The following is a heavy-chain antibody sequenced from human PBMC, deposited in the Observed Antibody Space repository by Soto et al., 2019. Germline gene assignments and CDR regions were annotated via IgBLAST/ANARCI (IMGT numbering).Heavy chain of an antibody. J-gene: IGHJ6*02. CDR1: GDSLTNNHW. V-gene: IGHV4-4*02. CDR3: ARGGITMAWNYYYYGMDV. CDR2: IIPTGST. D-gene: IGHD3-10*01. Sequence: QLQLRESGPGLVQPSGTLSLTCDVSGDSLTNNHWWSWVRQAPGKGLEWVGEIIPTGSTTYNPSLKSRLSFSLDTSKNHFSLNLSSVSVADTAVYYCARGGITMAWNYYYYGMDVWGQGTTVTVSS.